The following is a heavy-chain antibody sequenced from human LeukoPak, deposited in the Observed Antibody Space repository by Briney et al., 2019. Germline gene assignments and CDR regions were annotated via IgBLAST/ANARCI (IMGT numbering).Heavy chain of an antibody. J-gene: IGHJ5*02. CDR2: ISSSGSTI. Sequence: GGALRLSCAASGFTFSSYEMNWVRQAPGKGLEWVSYISSSGSTIYYADSVKGRFTIYRDNAKNSLYLKMNSLRAEDTAVYYCARTKYDYWFDPWGQGTLVTVSS. CDR3: ARTKYDYWFDP. V-gene: IGHV3-48*03. CDR1: GFTFSSYE. D-gene: IGHD3-16*01.